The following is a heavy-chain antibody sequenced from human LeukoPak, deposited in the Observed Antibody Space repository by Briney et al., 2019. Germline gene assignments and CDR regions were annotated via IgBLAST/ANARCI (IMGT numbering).Heavy chain of an antibody. CDR3: ATTSSGYDY. Sequence: ASVKVSCKASGYTFTGYYMHWVRQAPGQGLEWMGWISAYNGNTNYAQKLQGRVTMTTDTSTSTAYMELRSLRSDDTAVYYCATTSSGYDYWGQGTLVTVSS. CDR2: ISAYNGNT. CDR1: GYTFTGYY. V-gene: IGHV1-18*04. J-gene: IGHJ4*02. D-gene: IGHD6-19*01.